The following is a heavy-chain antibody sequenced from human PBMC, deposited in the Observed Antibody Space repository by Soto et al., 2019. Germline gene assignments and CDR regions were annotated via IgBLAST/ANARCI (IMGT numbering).Heavy chain of an antibody. Sequence: QVQLQESGPGLVKPSETLSLTCTVSGGSVSSGSYYWSWIRQPPGKGLEWIGYIYYSGSTNYKPPLKSRVTISVDTSKNQFSLKLSSVTAADTAVYYCARGPRGTAMVRRYFDYWGQGTLVTVSS. J-gene: IGHJ4*02. CDR1: GGSVSSGSYY. CDR3: ARGPRGTAMVRRYFDY. CDR2: IYYSGST. D-gene: IGHD5-18*01. V-gene: IGHV4-61*01.